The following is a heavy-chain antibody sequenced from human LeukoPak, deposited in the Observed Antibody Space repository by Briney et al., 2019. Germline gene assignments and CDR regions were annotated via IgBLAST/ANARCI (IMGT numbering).Heavy chain of an antibody. CDR3: ARDQIRYGDYVDY. V-gene: IGHV3-7*01. Sequence: GGSLRLSCAASGFTFSSYWMSWVRQAPGKGLEWVANIKQDGSEKYYVDSVKGRFTISRDNAKNSLYLQMSSLRAEDTAVYYCARDQIRYGDYVDYWGQGTLVTVSS. CDR2: IKQDGSEK. J-gene: IGHJ4*02. D-gene: IGHD4-17*01. CDR1: GFTFSSYW.